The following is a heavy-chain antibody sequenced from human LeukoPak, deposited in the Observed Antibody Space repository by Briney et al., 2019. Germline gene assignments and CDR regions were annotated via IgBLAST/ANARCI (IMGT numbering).Heavy chain of an antibody. CDR2: IYYSGTS. J-gene: IGHJ4*02. CDR1: GGSISSSSYY. V-gene: IGHV4-39*01. D-gene: IGHD6-19*01. CDR3: ARLAIYSSGTDN. Sequence: PSETLSLTCTVSGGSISSSSYYWGWIRQPPGKGLEWIGSIYYSGTSYYNPSLKSRVTTSVDASKNQFSLKLSSVTAADTAVYYCARLAIYSSGTDNWGQGTLVTVSS.